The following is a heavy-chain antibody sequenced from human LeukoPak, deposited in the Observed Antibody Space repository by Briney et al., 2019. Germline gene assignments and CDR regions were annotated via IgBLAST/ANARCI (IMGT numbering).Heavy chain of an antibody. CDR3: ARSLNGFLNFDY. D-gene: IGHD2-8*01. V-gene: IGHV3-21*01. CDR1: GFTSNSYS. Sequence: GGSLRLSCAASGFTSNSYSMNWVRQAPGKGLEWVSIISSSGTDIYYADSVMGRFTISRDNANDSLYLQMKSLSGEDTAVYYCARSLNGFLNFDYWGQGTLVTVSS. CDR2: ISSSGTDI. J-gene: IGHJ4*02.